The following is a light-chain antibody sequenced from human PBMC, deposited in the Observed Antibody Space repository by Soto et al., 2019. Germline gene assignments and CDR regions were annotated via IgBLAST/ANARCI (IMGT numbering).Light chain of an antibody. V-gene: IGLV2-14*01. J-gene: IGLJ1*01. Sequence: QSVLTQPASVSGSPGQSITISCAGTSSDIGGSIYVSWYQQHPGKAPKLMISEVSNRPSGVSTRFSGSKSGNTASLTISGLQAEDEADYYCSSFSHTSTLYVFGTGTKVTVL. CDR2: EVS. CDR3: SSFSHTSTLYV. CDR1: SSDIGGSIY.